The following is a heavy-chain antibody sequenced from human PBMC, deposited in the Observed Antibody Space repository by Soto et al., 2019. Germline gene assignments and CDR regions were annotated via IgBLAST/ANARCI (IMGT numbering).Heavy chain of an antibody. CDR2: IWNDGGNK. Sequence: QVQLVESGGGVVQPGRSLRLSCAASGFTFSSYAMHWVRQAPGKGLDWVAVIWNDGGNKYYADSVQGRFTISRDNSKNTLYLQMNSLTAEDTALYYCARAYDFWSGIDYWGQGILVNVSS. J-gene: IGHJ4*02. CDR1: GFTFSSYA. D-gene: IGHD3-3*01. V-gene: IGHV3-33*01. CDR3: ARAYDFWSGIDY.